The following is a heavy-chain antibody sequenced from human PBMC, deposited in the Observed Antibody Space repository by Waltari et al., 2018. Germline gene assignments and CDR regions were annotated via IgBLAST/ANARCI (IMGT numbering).Heavy chain of an antibody. CDR3: TNFMSG. J-gene: IGHJ6*02. CDR2: IRSKANTYAT. D-gene: IGHD3-10*01. CDR1: GFTFSDFT. V-gene: IGHV3-73*02. Sequence: EVHLVESGGGLVQPGGSLKLSCAASGFTFSDFTMYWVRQASGKGLGWVGHIRSKANTYATGNAASVKGRFTVSRDDSKNTAYLQMNSLRTEDTAIYYCTNFMSGWGQGTTVTVSS.